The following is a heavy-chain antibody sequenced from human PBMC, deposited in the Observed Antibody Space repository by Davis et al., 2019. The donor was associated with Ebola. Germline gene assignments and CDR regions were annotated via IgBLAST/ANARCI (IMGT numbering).Heavy chain of an antibody. J-gene: IGHJ4*02. CDR1: GFTFSSYP. D-gene: IGHD4-17*01. Sequence: PGGSLRLSCAASGFTFSSYPMHWARPAPGKGLEWVAIISHDGSSEYYADAVKGRFTISRARSRNTVSLQMNSLRAEDTAVYYCARGTTVTTHSISGYFDHWGQGTLVPVSS. V-gene: IGHV3-30-3*01. CDR3: ARGTTVTTHSISGYFDH. CDR2: ISHDGSSE.